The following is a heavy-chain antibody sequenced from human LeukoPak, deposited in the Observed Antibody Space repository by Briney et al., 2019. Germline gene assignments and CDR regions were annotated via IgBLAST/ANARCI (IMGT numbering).Heavy chain of an antibody. Sequence: GGSLRLSCAASGFTFSNYAMSWVRQAPGKGLEWVSVITDTGGSTYYADSVKGRFTISRDNSKNTLYLQMNSLRAGDTAVYYCAGGGRGVDYWGQGTLVTVSS. V-gene: IGHV3-23*01. D-gene: IGHD3-10*01. CDR3: AGGGRGVDY. CDR2: ITDTGGST. CDR1: GFTFSNYA. J-gene: IGHJ4*02.